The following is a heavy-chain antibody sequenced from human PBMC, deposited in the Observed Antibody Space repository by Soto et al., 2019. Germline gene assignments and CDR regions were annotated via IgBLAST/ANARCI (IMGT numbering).Heavy chain of an antibody. V-gene: IGHV4-61*08. CDR1: GGSVSSGAFF. CDR2: IYYSGST. D-gene: IGHD3-10*01. CDR3: ARSPNYYYYGFDV. Sequence: SETLSLTCTVSGGSVSSGAFFWSWLRQSPGKRPEWIAYIYYSGSTNYNPSLKSRATISVDTSKSQFSLTLTSVTAADAATYYCARSPNYYYYGFDVWGQGTTVTVSS. J-gene: IGHJ6*02.